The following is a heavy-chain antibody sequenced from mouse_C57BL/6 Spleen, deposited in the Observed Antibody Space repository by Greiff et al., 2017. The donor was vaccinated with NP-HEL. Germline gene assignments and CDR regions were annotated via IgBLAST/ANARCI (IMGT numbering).Heavy chain of an antibody. CDR3: ARDEYGRGGYAMDY. Sequence: EVQLQQSGPELVKPGASVKIPCKASGYTFTDYNMDWVKQSHGKSLEWIGDINPNNGGTIYNQKFKGKATLTVDKSSSTAYMELRSLTSEDTAVYYCARDEYGRGGYAMDYWGQGTSVTVSS. D-gene: IGHD1-2*01. CDR1: GYTFTDYN. CDR2: INPNNGGT. V-gene: IGHV1-18*01. J-gene: IGHJ4*01.